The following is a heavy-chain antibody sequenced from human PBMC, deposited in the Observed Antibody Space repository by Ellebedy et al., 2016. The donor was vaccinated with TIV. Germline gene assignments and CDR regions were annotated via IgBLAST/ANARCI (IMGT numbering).Heavy chain of an antibody. CDR3: AKDVDILTGYSAGHFDY. V-gene: IGHV3-30*18. J-gene: IGHJ4*02. CDR2: ISYDESHK. Sequence: GGSLRLXXAASGFTFSSFGMYWLRQAPGKGLEWVAVISYDESHKYYAESVKGRFTISRDNSKNTVVLQMNSLTVDDTAVYYCAKDVDILTGYSAGHFDYWGQGSLVTVSS. D-gene: IGHD3-9*01. CDR1: GFTFSSFG.